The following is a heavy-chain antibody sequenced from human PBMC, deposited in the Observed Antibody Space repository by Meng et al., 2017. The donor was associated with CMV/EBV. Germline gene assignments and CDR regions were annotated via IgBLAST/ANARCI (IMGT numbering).Heavy chain of an antibody. J-gene: IGHJ4*02. V-gene: IGHV1-3*02. CDR2: SNAGNGNT. CDR1: GYTFTSYA. D-gene: IGHD2-15*01. Sequence: ASVKVSCKASGYTFTSYAMHWVRQAPGQRLEWMGWSNAGNGNTKYSQEFQGRVTIIRDTSASTAYMELSSLRSEDTAVYYCARGVRTIQAAEYDYWGQGTLVTVSS. CDR3: ARGVRTIQAAEYDY.